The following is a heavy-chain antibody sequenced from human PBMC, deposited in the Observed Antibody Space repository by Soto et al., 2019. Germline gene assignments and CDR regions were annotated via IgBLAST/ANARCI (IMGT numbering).Heavy chain of an antibody. Sequence: QVQLVESGGGVVQPGRSLRLSCAASGFTFSSYAMHWVRQAPGKGLEWVAVISYDGSNKYYADSVKCRFTISRDNSKNTLYLQMNSLRAEDRAVYYCASGLWELLLPLDYWGQGALVTVSS. CDR1: GFTFSSYA. CDR3: ASGLWELLLPLDY. CDR2: ISYDGSNK. D-gene: IGHD1-26*01. J-gene: IGHJ4*02. V-gene: IGHV3-30-3*01.